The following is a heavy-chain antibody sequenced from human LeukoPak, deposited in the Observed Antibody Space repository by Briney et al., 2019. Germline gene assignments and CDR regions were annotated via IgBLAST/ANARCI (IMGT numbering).Heavy chain of an antibody. V-gene: IGHV3-30-3*01. CDR2: ISYDGSNK. Sequence: GGSLRLSCAASGFTFSSYAMHWVRQAPGKGLEWVAVISYDGSNKYYADSVKGRFTISRDNSKNTLYLQMNSLRAEDTAVYYCARDCSLDFWSGSGFDYWGQGTLVTVSS. CDR3: ARDCSLDFWSGSGFDY. D-gene: IGHD3-3*01. J-gene: IGHJ4*02. CDR1: GFTFSSYA.